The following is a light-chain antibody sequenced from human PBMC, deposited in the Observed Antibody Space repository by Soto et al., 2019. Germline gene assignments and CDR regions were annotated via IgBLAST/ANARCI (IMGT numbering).Light chain of an antibody. CDR3: QKFYSFPVT. Sequence: AIQLTQSPSSVSASVGDRITITCRASQDIHTFLAWYQQKPGKAPQLLLYKASTLQSGVPSRFSGSGSGTDFTLTISSLQPEDFATYSCQKFYSFPVTFGQGTRLEIK. CDR1: QDIHTF. CDR2: KAS. J-gene: IGKJ5*01. V-gene: IGKV1-13*02.